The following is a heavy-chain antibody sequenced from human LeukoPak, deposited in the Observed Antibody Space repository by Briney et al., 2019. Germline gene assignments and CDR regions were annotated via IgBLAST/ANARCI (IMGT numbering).Heavy chain of an antibody. CDR1: GYTFTSYG. CDR2: ISAYNGNT. D-gene: IGHD6-13*01. V-gene: IGHV1-18*01. CDR3: ARVAAGTRTSWNRLGLYYYYYYMDV. J-gene: IGHJ6*03. Sequence: GASVKVFCKASGYTFTSYGNSWVRQAPGQGLEWMGWISAYNGNTNYAQKLQGRVTMTTDTSTSTAYMELRSLRSDDTAVYYCARVAAGTRTSWNRLGLYYYYYYMDVWGKGTTVTVSS.